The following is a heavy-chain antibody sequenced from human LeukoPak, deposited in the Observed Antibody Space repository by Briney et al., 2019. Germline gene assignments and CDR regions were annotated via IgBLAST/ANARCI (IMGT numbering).Heavy chain of an antibody. CDR2: IYTSGST. V-gene: IGHV4-61*02. CDR3: AREALWFWN. CDR1: GNSISSGGNY. Sequence: SQTLSLTCTVSGNSISSGGNYWSWIRQPAGKGLEWIGRIYTSGSTNYNPSLKSRVTISGDTSKNQFSLRLSSVTAADTAVYYCAREALWFWNWGQGTLVTVSS. J-gene: IGHJ4*02. D-gene: IGHD3-10*01.